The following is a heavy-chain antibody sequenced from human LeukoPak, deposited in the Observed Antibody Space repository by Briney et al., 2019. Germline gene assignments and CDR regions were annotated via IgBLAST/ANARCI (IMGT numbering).Heavy chain of an antibody. D-gene: IGHD2-15*01. CDR3: ARHECGGSCYPEDY. V-gene: IGHV4-59*08. Sequence: PSETLSLTCTVSGGSISSYYWSWIRQPPGKGLEWIGYIYYTGNTNYNPSLESRVIIPVDTSKNQFSLKLSSVTAADTAVYYCARHECGGSCYPEDYWGQGTLVTVSS. CDR1: GGSISSYY. CDR2: IYYTGNT. J-gene: IGHJ4*02.